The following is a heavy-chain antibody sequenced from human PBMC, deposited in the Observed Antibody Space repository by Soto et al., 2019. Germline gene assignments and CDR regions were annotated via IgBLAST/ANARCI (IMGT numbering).Heavy chain of an antibody. J-gene: IGHJ6*02. CDR3: ARVGGVTVRLAVITGGYYGMDV. D-gene: IGHD3-22*01. V-gene: IGHV3-30*01. Sequence: SVKGRFTISRDNSKNTLYLQMDSLRAEDTAVYYCARVGGVTVRLAVITGGYYGMDVWGQGTTVTVSS.